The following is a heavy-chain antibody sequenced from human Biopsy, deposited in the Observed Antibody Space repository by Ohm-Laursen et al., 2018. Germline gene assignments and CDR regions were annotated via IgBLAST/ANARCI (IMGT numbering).Heavy chain of an antibody. CDR1: GFTFSNYG. CDR3: ARDQSGLRGINWYFDL. Sequence: SLRLSCAASGFTFSNYGMHWVRQAPGKGLEWVALIWYDGSNKNSEDSVKGRFTVSRDNSKNTLFLQMNNLRAEDTAVFYCARDQSGLRGINWYFDLWGRGTLVTVSS. CDR2: IWYDGSNK. V-gene: IGHV3-33*01. D-gene: IGHD5/OR15-5a*01. J-gene: IGHJ2*01.